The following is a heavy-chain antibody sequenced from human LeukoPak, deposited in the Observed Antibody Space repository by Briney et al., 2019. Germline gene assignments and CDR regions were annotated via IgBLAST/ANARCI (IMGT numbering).Heavy chain of an antibody. Sequence: KSSETLSLTCTVSGFSISSHYWSWIRQPPGKGLEWIGYIYYSGSSKYNPSLKSRVTISVDTSKNQFSLKLSSVTAADTAVYYCARLYDSSGYTNWLDPWGQGTLVTVSS. D-gene: IGHD3-22*01. CDR3: ARLYDSSGYTNWLDP. CDR2: IYYSGSS. J-gene: IGHJ5*02. V-gene: IGHV4-59*11. CDR1: GFSISSHY.